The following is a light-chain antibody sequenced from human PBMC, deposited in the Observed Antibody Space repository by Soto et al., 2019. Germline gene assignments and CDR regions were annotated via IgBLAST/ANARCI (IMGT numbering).Light chain of an antibody. CDR3: QQRYTWPLS. J-gene: IGKJ4*01. Sequence: IVLTQSPATLSLSPGERATLSCRASQGIFSHLDWFQQKPGQAPRLLIYATSNRASGVPARFSGSGSGTDFTLTISSLEPEDVAVYYCQQRYTWPLSFGGGTKVEIK. CDR2: ATS. V-gene: IGKV3-11*01. CDR1: QGIFSH.